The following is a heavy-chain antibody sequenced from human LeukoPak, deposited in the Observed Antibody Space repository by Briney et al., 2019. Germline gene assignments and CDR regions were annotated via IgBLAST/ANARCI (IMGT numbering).Heavy chain of an antibody. Sequence: PGGSLRLSCAAPGFTFSNYGMHWVRQAPGKGLEWVAFIRYDGSNKYFADSLKGRFTISRDNSKNTLYLQMNSLRPEDTAVYYCTTDYYDYVWGSYRPDYWGQGTLVTVSS. CDR3: TTDYYDYVWGSYRPDY. D-gene: IGHD3-16*02. J-gene: IGHJ4*02. CDR2: IRYDGSNK. CDR1: GFTFSNYG. V-gene: IGHV3-30*02.